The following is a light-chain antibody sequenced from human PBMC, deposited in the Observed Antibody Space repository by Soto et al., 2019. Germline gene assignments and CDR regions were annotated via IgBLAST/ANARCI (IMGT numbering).Light chain of an antibody. CDR2: NND. CDR3: EAWDDSLYGAV. J-gene: IGLJ2*01. Sequence: QTVVTQPPSASGTPGQRVTISCSGSSSNIGANPINWYQQLPGTAPKLLIYNNDQRPSGVPDRFSASKSGTSASLAISGLQAEEEADYYCEAWDDSLYGAVLGGGTKLTVL. CDR1: SSNIGANP. V-gene: IGLV1-44*01.